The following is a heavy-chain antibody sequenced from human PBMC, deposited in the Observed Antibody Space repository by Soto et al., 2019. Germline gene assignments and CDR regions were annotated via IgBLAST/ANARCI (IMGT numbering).Heavy chain of an antibody. CDR1: GFTFNNYD. V-gene: IGHV3-30*03. CDR2: TSYDGNNK. Sequence: GSLRLSCAASGFTFNNYDMHWVRQSPGKGLEWVAVTSYDGNNKYYADSVKGRFTISRDNSKNTLSLQMNSLRAEDTAVYYCARDQLYYNDISGRPLNAFDVWGQGTMVTVSS. CDR3: ARDQLYYNDISGRPLNAFDV. J-gene: IGHJ3*01. D-gene: IGHD3-22*01.